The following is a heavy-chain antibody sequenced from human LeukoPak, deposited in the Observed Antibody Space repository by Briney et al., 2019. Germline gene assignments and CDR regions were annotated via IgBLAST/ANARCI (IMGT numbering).Heavy chain of an antibody. V-gene: IGHV3-7*01. D-gene: IGHD6-13*01. CDR1: RFTFSSYW. J-gene: IGHJ4*02. CDR2: IKQDGSEK. CDR3: ARDYSSSWYLAPYYFDY. Sequence: GGSLRLSCAASRFTFSSYWMSWVRQAPGKGLEWAANIKQDGSEKYYVDSVKGRFTISRDNAKNSLYLQMNSLRAEDTAVYYCARDYSSSWYLAPYYFDYWGQGTPVTVSS.